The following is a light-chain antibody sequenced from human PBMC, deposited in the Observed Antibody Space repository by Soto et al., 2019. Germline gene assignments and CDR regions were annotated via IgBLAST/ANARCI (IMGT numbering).Light chain of an antibody. CDR1: QSASSSY. J-gene: IGKJ2*01. Sequence: EIVLTQSPGTLSLSPGERATLSCRASQSASSSYLVWYQQKPGQAPRLLIYGASSRATGIPDRFSGSGSGTDFTLTISRLEPEDFAVYYCQQYGSSPEYTFGQGTKLEIK. CDR3: QQYGSSPEYT. V-gene: IGKV3-20*01. CDR2: GAS.